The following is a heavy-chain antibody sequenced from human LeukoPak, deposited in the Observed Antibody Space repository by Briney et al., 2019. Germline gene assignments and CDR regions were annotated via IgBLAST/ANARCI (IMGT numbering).Heavy chain of an antibody. D-gene: IGHD1-26*01. CDR3: AREFAGSASGAGY. CDR2: INSDGSST. V-gene: IGHV3-74*01. J-gene: IGHJ4*02. CDR1: GFTFSSYW. Sequence: GGSLRLSCAASGFTFSSYWMHWVRQAPGKGLVWVSRINSDGSSTSYADSVKGRFTISRDNAKSSLYLQMNRLRVEDTAVYYCAREFAGSASGAGYWGQGTLVTVSS.